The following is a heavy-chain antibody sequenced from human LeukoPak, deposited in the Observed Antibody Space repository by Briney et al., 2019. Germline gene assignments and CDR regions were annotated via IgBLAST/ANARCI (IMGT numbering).Heavy chain of an antibody. CDR3: ASYLYWRSDLGY. CDR1: GFTFSDYW. CDR2: IKPDGSEK. V-gene: IGHV3-7*01. Sequence: PGGSLRLSCAASGFTFSDYWMTWVRQAPGKGLEWVANIKPDGSEKYYVDSVRGRFTISRDNAKNSLYLQMNSLRVEDTAVYYCASYLYWRSDLGYWGQGTLVTVSS. D-gene: IGHD2-8*02. J-gene: IGHJ4*02.